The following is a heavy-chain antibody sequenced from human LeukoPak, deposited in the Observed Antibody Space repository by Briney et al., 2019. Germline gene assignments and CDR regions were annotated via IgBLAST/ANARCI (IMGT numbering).Heavy chain of an antibody. CDR2: IYYSGST. J-gene: IGHJ4*02. Sequence: KTSQTLSLTCTVSGGSISSGDYYWSWIRQPPGKGLEWIGYIYYSGSTYYNPSLKSRVTISVDTSKNQFSLKLSSVTAADTAVYYCAREPPGRMTGDDYWGQGTLVTVSS. V-gene: IGHV4-30-4*01. D-gene: IGHD3-9*01. CDR3: AREPPGRMTGDDY. CDR1: GGSISSGDYY.